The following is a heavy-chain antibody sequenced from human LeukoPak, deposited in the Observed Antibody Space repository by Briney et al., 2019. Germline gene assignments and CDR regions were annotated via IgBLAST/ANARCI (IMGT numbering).Heavy chain of an antibody. CDR3: ARLCQGDYDFWSGYYTGLDAFDI. D-gene: IGHD3-3*01. Sequence: GGSLRLSCAASGFTFSSYWMHWVRQAPGKGLVWVSRINTDGSSTSYADSVKGRFTISRDNAKNSLYLQMNSLRAEDTAVYYCARLCQGDYDFWSGYYTGLDAFDIWGQGTMVTVSS. J-gene: IGHJ3*02. V-gene: IGHV3-74*01. CDR2: INTDGSST. CDR1: GFTFSSYW.